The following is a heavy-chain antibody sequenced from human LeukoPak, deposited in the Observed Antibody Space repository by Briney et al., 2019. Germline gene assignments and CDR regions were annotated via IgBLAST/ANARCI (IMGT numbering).Heavy chain of an antibody. CDR3: VRRRTVIRGLIAYYYYVDV. D-gene: IGHD3-10*01. CDR1: GGPVSNYY. CDR2: IFYSGSN. Sequence: PSDTLSLTCTVSGGPVSNYYWSWIRQPPGKELEWIGYIFYSGSNKYNPPLKRRVSMSIDTSKNMFSLKVNSVTAADTAVYYCVRRRTVIRGLIAYYYYVDVWGKGTTVTVSS. J-gene: IGHJ6*03. V-gene: IGHV4-59*08.